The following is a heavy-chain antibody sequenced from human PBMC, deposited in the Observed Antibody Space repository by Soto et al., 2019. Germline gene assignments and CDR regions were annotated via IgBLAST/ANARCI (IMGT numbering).Heavy chain of an antibody. V-gene: IGHV3-30-3*01. J-gene: IGHJ4*02. CDR1: GFTFSSYA. Sequence: QVQLVESGGGVVQPGRSLRLSCAASGFTFSSYAMHWVRQAPGKGLEWVAVISYDGSNKYYADSVKGRFTISRDNSKNTLYLQMNSLRAEDTAVYYCASPLSASYYDFWSGYYTGTDYWGRGTLVTVSS. CDR3: ASPLSASYYDFWSGYYTGTDY. D-gene: IGHD3-3*01. CDR2: ISYDGSNK.